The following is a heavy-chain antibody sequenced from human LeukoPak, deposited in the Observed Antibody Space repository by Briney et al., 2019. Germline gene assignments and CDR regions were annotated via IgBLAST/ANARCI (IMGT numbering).Heavy chain of an antibody. CDR1: GFTFYDYA. V-gene: IGHV3-9*01. CDR3: AKDISVGATPYYFDS. CDR2: ITLNTDTI. J-gene: IGHJ4*02. Sequence: GRSLRLSCAASGFTFYDYAMHWVRHGPGEGLEWISGITLNTDTIGYADSLMDRFHNSRDNAKNPLYLQMNRLRAQDTALYYCAKDISVGATPYYFDSWGQGTLVSVSS. D-gene: IGHD1-26*01.